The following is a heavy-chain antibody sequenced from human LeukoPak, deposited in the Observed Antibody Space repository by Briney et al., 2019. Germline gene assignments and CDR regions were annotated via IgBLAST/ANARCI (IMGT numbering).Heavy chain of an antibody. CDR2: IRYDGSNK. Sequence: GGSLRLSCAASGFTFSSYEVNWVRQAPGKGLEWVAFIRYDGSNKYYADSVKGRFTISRDNSKNTLYLQMNSLRAEDTAVYYCAKDGLVGATGAFDIWGQGTMVTVSS. CDR3: AKDGLVGATGAFDI. CDR1: GFTFSSYE. J-gene: IGHJ3*02. V-gene: IGHV3-30*02. D-gene: IGHD1-26*01.